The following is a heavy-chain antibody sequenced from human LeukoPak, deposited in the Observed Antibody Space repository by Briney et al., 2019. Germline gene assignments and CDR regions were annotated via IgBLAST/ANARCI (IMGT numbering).Heavy chain of an antibody. Sequence: ASVKVSCKDSGGTFSSYAISWVRQAPGQGLEWMGGIIPIFGTANYAQKFQGRVTIIADESTSTAYMELSSLRSEDTAVYYCARVGDFWSGYPQRNWFDPWGQGTLVTVSS. CDR1: GGTFSSYA. CDR2: IIPIFGTA. V-gene: IGHV1-69*13. J-gene: IGHJ5*02. D-gene: IGHD3-3*01. CDR3: ARVGDFWSGYPQRNWFDP.